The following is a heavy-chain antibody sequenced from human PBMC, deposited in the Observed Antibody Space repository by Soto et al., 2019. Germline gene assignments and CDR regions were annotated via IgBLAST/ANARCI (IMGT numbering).Heavy chain of an antibody. J-gene: IGHJ1*01. CDR2: IIPIFGTT. D-gene: IGHD3-22*01. V-gene: IGHV1-69*01. Sequence: QVQLVQSGAEVKKPGSSVKVSCKASGDTFSSYAFSWVRQAPGQGLEWMGGIIPIFGTTNYAPKFQGRVRITADESTRTAYMELSSLRSEDTAVYYCARDRGYYDTSGFQGFVQYFHLWGQGTLVTVSS. CDR1: GDTFSSYA. CDR3: ARDRGYYDTSGFQGFVQYFHL.